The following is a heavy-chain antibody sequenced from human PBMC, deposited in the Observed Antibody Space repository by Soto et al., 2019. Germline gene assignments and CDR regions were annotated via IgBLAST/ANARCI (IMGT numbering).Heavy chain of an antibody. CDR3: ARMYSSGSGWFHP. J-gene: IGHJ5*02. D-gene: IGHD6-19*01. V-gene: IGHV4-31*02. CDR1: GYFIGAGGYY. Sequence: PSETLSLTCFVSGYFIGAGGYYWSWIRHHPGKGLEWIGSFYSSGSIIYNPSLRSRVSISGDRSTNQFSMSLTSVTAADTARYYCARMYSSGSGWFHPWGQGTLVTVSS. CDR2: FYSSGSI.